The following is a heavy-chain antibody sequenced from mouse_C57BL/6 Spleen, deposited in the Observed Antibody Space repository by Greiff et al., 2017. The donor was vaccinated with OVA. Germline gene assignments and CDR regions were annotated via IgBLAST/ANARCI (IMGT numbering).Heavy chain of an antibody. J-gene: IGHJ3*01. CDR2: IRSKSNNYAT. CDR1: GFSFNTFA. Sequence: EVKLVESGGGLVQPKGSLKLSCAASGFSFNTFAMNWVRQAPGKGLEWVARIRSKSNNYATYYADSVKDRFTISRDDSESMLYLQMNNLKTEDTAMYCCVGGDAWFAYWGQGTLVTVSA. D-gene: IGHD3-3*01. CDR3: VGGDAWFAY. V-gene: IGHV10-1*01.